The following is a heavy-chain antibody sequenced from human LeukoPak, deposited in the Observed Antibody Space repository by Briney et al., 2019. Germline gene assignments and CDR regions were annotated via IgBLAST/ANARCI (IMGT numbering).Heavy chain of an antibody. V-gene: IGHV3-7*01. CDR1: GGSISSSSYY. CDR2: IKQDGSEK. Sequence: ETLSLTCTVSGGSISSSSYYWGWIRQAPGKGLEWVANIKQDGSEKYYVDSVKGRFTISRDNAKNSLYLQMNSLRAEDTAVYYCASGTGIFDVWGQGTTVTVSS. D-gene: IGHD3-3*02. CDR3: ASGTGIFDV. J-gene: IGHJ6*02.